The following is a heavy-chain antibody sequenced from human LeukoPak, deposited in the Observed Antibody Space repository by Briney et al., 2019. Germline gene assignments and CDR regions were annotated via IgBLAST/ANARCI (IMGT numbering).Heavy chain of an antibody. CDR3: ARGSSSWDV. D-gene: IGHD6-13*01. J-gene: IGHJ6*04. CDR2: IKQDGSEK. CDR1: GFTFSNSW. V-gene: IGHV3-7*01. Sequence: GGSLRLSCAASGFTFSNSWMSWVRQAPGKGLQWVANIKQDGSEKYYVDSVKGRFTISRDNAKNSLYLQMNSLRAEDTAVYYCARGSSSWDVWGKGPTVTVSS.